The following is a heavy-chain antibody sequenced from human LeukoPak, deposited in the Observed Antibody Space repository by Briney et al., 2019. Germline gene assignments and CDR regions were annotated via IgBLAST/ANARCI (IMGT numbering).Heavy chain of an antibody. CDR1: GFSWNNAW. V-gene: IGHV3-15*01. CDR2: IKSKTDGETI. D-gene: IGHD3-22*01. Sequence: PGESLRLSCAASGFSWNNAWMSWVRQAPGKGLEWVGRIKSKTDGETIDYAAPVRGRSNISRDDSKNMVYLVMNNLKTEDTAVYYCTTSYYDSSGFRAWGQGTLVTVSS. J-gene: IGHJ4*02. CDR3: TTSYYDSSGFRA.